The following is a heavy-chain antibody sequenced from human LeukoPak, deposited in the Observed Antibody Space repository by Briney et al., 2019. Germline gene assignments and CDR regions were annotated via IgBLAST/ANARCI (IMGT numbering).Heavy chain of an antibody. CDR3: ARVQDSSSWFDAFDI. J-gene: IGHJ3*02. V-gene: IGHV3-30*03. Sequence: PGGSLRLSCAASGFTFSSYGMHWVRQAPGKGLEWVAVISYDGSNKYYADSVKGRFTISRDNSKNTLYLQMNSLRAEDTAVYYCARVQDSSSWFDAFDIWGQGTMVTVSS. CDR2: ISYDGSNK. D-gene: IGHD6-13*01. CDR1: GFTFSSYG.